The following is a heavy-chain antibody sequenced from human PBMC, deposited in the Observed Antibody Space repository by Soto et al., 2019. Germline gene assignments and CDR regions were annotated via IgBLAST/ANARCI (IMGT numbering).Heavy chain of an antibody. D-gene: IGHD2-15*01. J-gene: IGHJ4*02. CDR2: ISGSGGST. CDR3: AKGRVVGVIGVDY. Sequence: EVQLLESGGGLVQPGGSLRLSCAASGFTFSSYAMSWVRQAPGKGLEWVSAISGSGGSTYYADSVKGRFTISRDNSKNTMYLQMTSLRAEDTAVYYRAKGRVVGVIGVDYWGQGTLVTVSS. CDR1: GFTFSSYA. V-gene: IGHV3-23*01.